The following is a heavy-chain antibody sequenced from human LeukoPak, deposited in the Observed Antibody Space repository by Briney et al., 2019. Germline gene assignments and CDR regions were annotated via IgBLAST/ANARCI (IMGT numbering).Heavy chain of an antibody. D-gene: IGHD3-22*01. V-gene: IGHV4-39*07. CDR2: VYYSGNT. CDR3: ARGYPDSSGYYWNYNYYYMDV. CDR1: GGSITSSSYY. Sequence: SETLSLTCTVSGGSITSSSYYWGWIRQPPGKGLEWIGSVYYSGNTYYNPSLKSRVTISVDTSKNQFSLRLSSVTAADTAVYYCARGYPDSSGYYWNYNYYYMDVWGKGTTVTVSS. J-gene: IGHJ6*03.